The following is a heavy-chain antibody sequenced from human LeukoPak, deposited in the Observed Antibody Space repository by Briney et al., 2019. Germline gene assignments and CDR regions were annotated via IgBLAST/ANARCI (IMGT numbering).Heavy chain of an antibody. J-gene: IGHJ4*02. CDR1: GFIFSSYE. D-gene: IGHD1-7*01. Sequence: GGSLRLSCAASGFIFSSYEMNWVRQAPGKGLEWVSYISNSGSTIYYADSVKGRFTISRDNANNSLYLQMNSLRAEDTAVLYCAKDWNWAIDYWGQGTLVTVSS. CDR2: ISNSGSTI. V-gene: IGHV3-48*03. CDR3: AKDWNWAIDY.